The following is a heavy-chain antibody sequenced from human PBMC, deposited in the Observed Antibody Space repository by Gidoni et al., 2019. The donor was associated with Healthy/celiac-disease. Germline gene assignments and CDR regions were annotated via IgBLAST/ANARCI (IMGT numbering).Heavy chain of an antibody. CDR2: ISYDGSNK. J-gene: IGHJ4*02. Sequence: QVQLVESGGGVVQPGRSLRPSCAASGFTFSSYGMHWVRQAPGKGLEWVAVISYDGSNKYYADSVKGRFTISRDNSKNTLYLQMNSLRAEDTAVYYCAKDFDYYDSSGYWPDYWGQGTLVTVSS. CDR3: AKDFDYYDSSGYWPDY. D-gene: IGHD3-22*01. CDR1: GFTFSSYG. V-gene: IGHV3-30*18.